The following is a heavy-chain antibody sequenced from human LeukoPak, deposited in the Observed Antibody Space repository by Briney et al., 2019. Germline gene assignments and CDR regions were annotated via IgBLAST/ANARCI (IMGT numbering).Heavy chain of an antibody. CDR3: ARLRPTYYDILTGSNYYMDV. CDR2: IYPGDSDT. J-gene: IGHJ6*03. Sequence: GESLKISCKGSGYSFTNYWIGWVRQMPGKGLEWMGIIYPGDSDTRYSPSFQGQVTISADKSISTAYLQWSSLKASDTAMYYCARLRPTYYDILTGSNYYMDVWGKGTTVTVSS. D-gene: IGHD3-9*01. V-gene: IGHV5-51*01. CDR1: GYSFTNYW.